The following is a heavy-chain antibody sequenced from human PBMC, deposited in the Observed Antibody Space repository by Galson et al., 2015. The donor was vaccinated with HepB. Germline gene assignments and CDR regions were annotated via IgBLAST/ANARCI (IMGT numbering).Heavy chain of an antibody. V-gene: IGHV3-30*02. CDR2: IRYDGSNK. J-gene: IGHJ4*02. CDR3: AKARSPRGIAVAGTGKNYFDY. Sequence: SLRLSCAASGFTFSSYGMHWVRQAPGKGLEWVAFIRYDGSNKYYADSVKGRFTISRDNSKNTLYLQMNSLRAEDTAVYYCAKARSPRGIAVAGTGKNYFDYWGQGTLVTVSS. D-gene: IGHD6-19*01. CDR1: GFTFSSYG.